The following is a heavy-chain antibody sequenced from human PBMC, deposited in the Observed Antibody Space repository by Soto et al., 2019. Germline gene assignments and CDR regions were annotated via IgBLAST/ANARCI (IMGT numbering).Heavy chain of an antibody. V-gene: IGHV3-20*04. J-gene: IGHJ3*02. D-gene: IGHD6-19*01. CDR2: IKWDGSNT. CDR3: ARDQIRFGSGWPHDAFDI. CDR1: GFTFDDYG. Sequence: PGGSLRLSCAASGFTFDDYGMSWVRQAPGKGLEWVSGIKWDGSNTDYADFVKGRFTISRDNAKNSLYLQMNSLRAEDTAVYYCARDQIRFGSGWPHDAFDIWGQGTMVTVSS.